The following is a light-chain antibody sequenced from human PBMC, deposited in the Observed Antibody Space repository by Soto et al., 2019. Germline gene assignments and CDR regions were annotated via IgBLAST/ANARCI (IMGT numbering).Light chain of an antibody. CDR1: QDISNY. CDR2: DAS. CDR3: QQYDNLPPGYT. J-gene: IGKJ2*01. Sequence: DIQMTQSPSSLSASVGDRVTITCQASQDISNYLNWYQQKPGKAPKLLIYDASNLETGVPSRFSGSGSGTDFTFTISSLQPEDIATYYCQQYDNLPPGYTFXQGTKADIK. V-gene: IGKV1-33*01.